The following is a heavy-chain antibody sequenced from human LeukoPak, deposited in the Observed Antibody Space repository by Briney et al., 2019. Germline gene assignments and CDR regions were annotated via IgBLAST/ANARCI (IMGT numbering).Heavy chain of an antibody. J-gene: IGHJ5*02. Sequence: SETLSLTCAVYGGSFSGYYWSWIRQPPGKGLEWIGEINHSGSTNYNPSLKSRVTISVDTSKNQFSLKLSSVTAADTAVYYCARLRYQLLWSHRYNWFDPWGQGTLVTVSS. CDR3: ARLRYQLLWSHRYNWFDP. V-gene: IGHV4-34*01. CDR1: GGSFSGYY. D-gene: IGHD2-2*01. CDR2: INHSGST.